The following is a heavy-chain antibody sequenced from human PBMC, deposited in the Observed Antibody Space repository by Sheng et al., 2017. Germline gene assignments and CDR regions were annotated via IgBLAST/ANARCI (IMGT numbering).Heavy chain of an antibody. J-gene: IGHJ5*02. CDR2: VNPNSGNT. CDR1: GYTLNSYD. Sequence: QVQLVQSGAEVKPPGASVKVSCKASGYTLNSYDINWVRRASGQGLEWMGWVNPNSGNTGYAQKFRGRVTMTWHTSISTAYMELLDLRSEDTAVYFXARGRRWYWFDPWGQGPWSP. D-gene: IGHD2-15*01. CDR3: ARGRRWYWFDP. V-gene: IGHV1-8*02.